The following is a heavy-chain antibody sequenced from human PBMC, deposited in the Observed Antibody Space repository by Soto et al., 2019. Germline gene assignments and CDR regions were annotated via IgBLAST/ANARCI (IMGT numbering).Heavy chain of an antibody. CDR2: ISYDGSNK. V-gene: IGHV3-30*18. CDR3: AKDTMVRGVITQLFDY. Sequence: GGSLRLSCAPSGFTFSSYGMHWVRQAPGKGLEWVAVISYDGSNKYYADSVKGRFTISRDNSKNTPYLQMNSLRAEDTAVYYRAKDTMVRGVITQLFDYWGQGT. J-gene: IGHJ4*02. D-gene: IGHD3-10*01. CDR1: GFTFSSYG.